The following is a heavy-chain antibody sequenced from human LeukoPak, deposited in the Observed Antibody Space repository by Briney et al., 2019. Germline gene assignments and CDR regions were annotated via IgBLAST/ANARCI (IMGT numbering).Heavy chain of an antibody. V-gene: IGHV3-48*03. CDR3: ARGEGGDY. J-gene: IGHJ4*02. Sequence: GGSLRLSCAASGFTFSIYEMNWVRQAPGKALEWVSYISSIGTTIYYADSVKGRFAISRDNAKNSLYLQMNSLRAEDTAVYYCARGEGGDYWGQGTLVTVSS. D-gene: IGHD1-26*01. CDR2: ISSIGTTI. CDR1: GFTFSIYE.